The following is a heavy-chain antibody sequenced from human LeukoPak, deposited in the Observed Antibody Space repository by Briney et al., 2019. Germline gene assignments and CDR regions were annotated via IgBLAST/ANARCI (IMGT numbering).Heavy chain of an antibody. D-gene: IGHD6-19*01. CDR1: GFTFNTYN. Sequence: GGSLRLSCAASGFTFNTYNMNWVRQAPGKGLEWVSSISSSSSYIYYADSVKGRFTISRDNAKNSLYLQMNSLRAEDTAVYYCARADGWLVRGWFDPWGRGTLVTVSS. J-gene: IGHJ5*02. CDR2: ISSSSSYI. CDR3: ARADGWLVRGWFDP. V-gene: IGHV3-21*01.